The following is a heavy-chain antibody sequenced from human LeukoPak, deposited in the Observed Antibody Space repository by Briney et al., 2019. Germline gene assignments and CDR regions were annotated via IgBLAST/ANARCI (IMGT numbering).Heavy chain of an antibody. CDR2: INAGNGNT. D-gene: IGHD5/OR15-5a*01. CDR1: GYTFTSYT. CDR3: ARVPGRGVYPYFDY. J-gene: IGHJ4*02. Sequence: GASVKVSCTASGYTFTSYTIHWVRQAPGQRLEWMGWINAGNGNTKYSQKLQGRVTITRDTSASTAYMELSSLRSEDTAMYYCARVPGRGVYPYFDYWGQGTLVTVSS. V-gene: IGHV1-3*01.